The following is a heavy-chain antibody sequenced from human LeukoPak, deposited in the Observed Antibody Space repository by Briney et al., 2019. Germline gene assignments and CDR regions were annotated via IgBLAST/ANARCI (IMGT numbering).Heavy chain of an antibody. D-gene: IGHD3-22*01. CDR3: ARAPSSGPLLWGAFDI. Sequence: SETLSLTCTVSGGSISSSTYYWGWIRQPPGKGLEWIGSIYYSGSTFYNPSLKSRVTISLDTSKNQFSLKLSSVTAAGTAVYYCARAPSSGPLLWGAFDIWGQGTMVTVSS. CDR1: GGSISSSTYY. J-gene: IGHJ3*02. V-gene: IGHV4-39*07. CDR2: IYYSGST.